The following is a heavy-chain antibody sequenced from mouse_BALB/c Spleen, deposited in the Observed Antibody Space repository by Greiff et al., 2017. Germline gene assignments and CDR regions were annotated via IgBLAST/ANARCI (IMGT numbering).Heavy chain of an antibody. V-gene: IGHV3-2*02. J-gene: IGHJ4*01. CDR2: ISYSGST. Sequence: EVKLVESGPGLVKPSQSLSLTCTVTGYSITSDYAWNWIRQFPGNKLEWMGYISYSGSTSYNPSLKSRISITRDTPKNQFFLQLNSVTTGDTATYYCARGGTARAPYAMDYWGQGTSVTVSS. D-gene: IGHD3-1*01. CDR1: GYSITSDYA. CDR3: ARGGTARAPYAMDY.